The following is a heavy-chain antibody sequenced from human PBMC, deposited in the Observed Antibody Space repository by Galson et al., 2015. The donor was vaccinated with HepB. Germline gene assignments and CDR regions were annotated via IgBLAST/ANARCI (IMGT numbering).Heavy chain of an antibody. Sequence: CAISGDSVSSNSAAWNWIRQSPSRGLEWLGRTYYRSKWYNDYAVSVKSRITINPDTSKNQFSLQLNSVTPEDTAVYYCARDYYDSSGYYPYNWFDPWGQGTLVTVSS. CDR2: TYYRSKWYN. CDR1: GDSVSSNSAA. CDR3: ARDYYDSSGYYPYNWFDP. J-gene: IGHJ5*02. D-gene: IGHD3-22*01. V-gene: IGHV6-1*01.